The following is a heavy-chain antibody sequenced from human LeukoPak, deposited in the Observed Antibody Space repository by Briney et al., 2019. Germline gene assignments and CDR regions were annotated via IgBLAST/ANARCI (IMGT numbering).Heavy chain of an antibody. CDR2: IYYSGST. Sequence: QASETLSLTCTVSGGSISSYYWSWIRQPPGKGLEWIGYIYYSGSTNYNPSLKSRVTISVDTSKNQFSLKLSSVTAADTALYYCARRITGTTSDSFDYWGQGTLVTVSS. D-gene: IGHD1-20*01. CDR1: GGSISSYY. CDR3: ARRITGTTSDSFDY. V-gene: IGHV4-59*08. J-gene: IGHJ4*02.